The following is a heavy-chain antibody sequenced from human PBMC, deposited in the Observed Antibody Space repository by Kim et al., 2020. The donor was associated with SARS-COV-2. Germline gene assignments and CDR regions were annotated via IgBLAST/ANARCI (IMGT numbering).Heavy chain of an antibody. Sequence: GESLKISCKGSGYSFTSYWISWVRQMPGKGLEWMGRIDPSDSYTNYSPSFQGHVTISADKSISTAYLQWSSLKASDTAMYYCARHFQRGYCSGGGCYEEDYWGQGTLVTVSS. CDR3: ARHFQRGYCSGGGCYEEDY. D-gene: IGHD2-15*01. J-gene: IGHJ4*02. CDR1: GYSFTSYW. CDR2: IDPSDSYT. V-gene: IGHV5-10-1*01.